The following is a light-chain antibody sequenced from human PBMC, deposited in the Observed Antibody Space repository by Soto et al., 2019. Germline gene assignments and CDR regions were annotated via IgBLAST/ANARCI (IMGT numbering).Light chain of an antibody. CDR3: QQYGSSHRA. J-gene: IGKJ1*01. Sequence: EVVLTQSPGTLSLSPGERATLSCRASQTVTSNYLAWYQQKPGQAPRLLIYGASSRASGIPDRFSGGGSGTEFSLTISRQEPEDLAVYYCQQYGSSHRAFGQGTKVEIK. V-gene: IGKV3-20*01. CDR1: QTVTSNY. CDR2: GAS.